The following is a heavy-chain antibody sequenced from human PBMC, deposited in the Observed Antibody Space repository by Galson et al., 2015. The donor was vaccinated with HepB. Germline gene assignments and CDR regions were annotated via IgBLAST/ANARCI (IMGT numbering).Heavy chain of an antibody. Sequence: SLRLSCAASGFIFSSYGMHWVRQAPGKGLEWVAFIRYDGSNKYYPDSVKGRFTISRDNSKSTLYLQMNSLRPEDTAVYYCAKDGERSSWYYFDYWGQGTLVTVSS. CDR1: GFIFSSYG. J-gene: IGHJ4*02. D-gene: IGHD6-13*01. CDR3: AKDGERSSWYYFDY. V-gene: IGHV3-30*02. CDR2: IRYDGSNK.